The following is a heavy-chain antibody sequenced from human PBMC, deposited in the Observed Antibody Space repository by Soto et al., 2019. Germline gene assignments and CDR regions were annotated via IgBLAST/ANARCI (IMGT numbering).Heavy chain of an antibody. CDR1: SGSISSSNW. D-gene: IGHD2-2*01. J-gene: IGHJ3*02. V-gene: IGHV4-4*02. CDR3: ARVGACSSTSCYGAFDI. CDR2: IYHSGST. Sequence: SETLSLTCAVSSGSISSSNWWSWVRQPPGKGLEWIGEIYHSGSTNYNPSLKSRVTISVDKSKNQFSLKLSSVTAADTAVYYCARVGACSSTSCYGAFDIWGQGTMVTVSS.